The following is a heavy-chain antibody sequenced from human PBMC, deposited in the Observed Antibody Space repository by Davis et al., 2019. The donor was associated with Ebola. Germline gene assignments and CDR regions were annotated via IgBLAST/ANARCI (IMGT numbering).Heavy chain of an antibody. CDR2: ISSTSGTI. CDR3: ARGEAL. J-gene: IGHJ4*02. V-gene: IGHV3-48*02. D-gene: IGHD1-26*01. Sequence: GESLKISCVASGFTFSRYSMNWFRQAPGKGLEWISYISSTSGTIQYADSVKGRFTISRDNVENSLFLQMTNLRDEDTAVYYCARGEALWGQGSLVTVSS. CDR1: GFTFSRYS.